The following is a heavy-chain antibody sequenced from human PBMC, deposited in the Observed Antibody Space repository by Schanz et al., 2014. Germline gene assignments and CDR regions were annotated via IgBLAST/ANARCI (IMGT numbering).Heavy chain of an antibody. CDR2: ISGSGAST. J-gene: IGHJ5*02. CDR3: ARPALWFGDNCFDP. V-gene: IGHV3-23*01. Sequence: EEQLLESGGGLVQPGGSLKLSCAASGLIFSNYVMSWVRQIPGKGLEWVSGISGSGASTYYADSVKGRFTISRDNSNKTVDLQMNSLRAEDTAVYYCARPALWFGDNCFDPWGQGTLVTVSS. CDR1: GLIFSNYV. D-gene: IGHD3-10*01.